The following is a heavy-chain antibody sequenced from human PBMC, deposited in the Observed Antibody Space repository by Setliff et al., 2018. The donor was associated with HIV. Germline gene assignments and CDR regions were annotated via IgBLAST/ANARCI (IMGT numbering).Heavy chain of an antibody. Sequence: PGGSLRLSCAASGFTLSSYGMHWVRQAPGKGLEWVAVISYDGTITHYVDSVKGRFSISRDNSQNTLYLQMNSLSPEDTALYYCASSSGGNYEAYFDYWGQGTLVTVSS. CDR1: GFTLSSYG. J-gene: IGHJ4*02. V-gene: IGHV3-30*03. D-gene: IGHD2-15*01. CDR2: ISYDGTIT. CDR3: ASSSGGNYEAYFDY.